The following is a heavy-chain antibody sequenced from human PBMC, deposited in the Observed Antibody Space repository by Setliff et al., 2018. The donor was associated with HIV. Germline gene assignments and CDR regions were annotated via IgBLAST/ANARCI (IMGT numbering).Heavy chain of an antibody. Sequence: PGGSLRLSCGASGFTFSNYGMYWVRRAPGKGLEWVASISYHEKDTFYADSVKGRFTISRDNSKNMLYLQMNSLTTEDTAVYYCTKPTTVVTSYYFDSWGQGTQVTVSS. J-gene: IGHJ4*02. V-gene: IGHV3-30*18. D-gene: IGHD4-17*01. CDR2: ISYHEKDT. CDR3: TKPTTVVTSYYFDS. CDR1: GFTFSNYG.